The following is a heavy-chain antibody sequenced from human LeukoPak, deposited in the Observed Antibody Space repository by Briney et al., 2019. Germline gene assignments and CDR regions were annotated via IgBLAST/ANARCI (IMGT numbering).Heavy chain of an antibody. CDR3: ARGGVHFDWLLRDY. J-gene: IGHJ4*02. Sequence: ASVKVSCKASGYIFTDYYMHWVRQAPGQGLEWMGIINPSGGGTSLAQKFQGRVTMTRDTSTNTVYMELSSLRSEDTAVYYCARGGVHFDWLLRDYWGQGTLVTVSS. V-gene: IGHV1-46*01. CDR2: INPSGGGT. CDR1: GYIFTDYY. D-gene: IGHD3-9*01.